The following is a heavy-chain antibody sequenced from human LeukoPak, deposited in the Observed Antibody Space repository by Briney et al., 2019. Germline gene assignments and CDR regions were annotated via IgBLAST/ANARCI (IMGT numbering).Heavy chain of an antibody. CDR2: ISAYNGNT. J-gene: IGHJ6*02. Sequence: ASVTVSCTASGYTFTSYGISWVRQAPGQGLEWMGWISAYNGNTNYAQKLQGRVTMTTDTSTSTAYMELRSLRSDDTAVYYCARGPLQFYYYYGMDVWGQGTTVTVSS. V-gene: IGHV1-18*01. CDR3: ARGPLQFYYYYGMDV. CDR1: GYTFTSYG. D-gene: IGHD4-11*01.